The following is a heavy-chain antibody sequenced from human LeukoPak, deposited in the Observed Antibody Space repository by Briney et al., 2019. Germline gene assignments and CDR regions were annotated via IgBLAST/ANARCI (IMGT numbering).Heavy chain of an antibody. CDR1: GFTFSSYS. Sequence: PGGSLRLSCAASGFTFSSYSMNWVRQAPGKGLEWVSGISWNSGSIGYADSVKGRFTISRDNAKNSLYLQMNSLRAEDTALYYCAKDATSSWYYFDYWGQGTLVTVSS. CDR2: ISWNSGSI. D-gene: IGHD6-13*01. J-gene: IGHJ4*02. V-gene: IGHV3-9*01. CDR3: AKDATSSWYYFDY.